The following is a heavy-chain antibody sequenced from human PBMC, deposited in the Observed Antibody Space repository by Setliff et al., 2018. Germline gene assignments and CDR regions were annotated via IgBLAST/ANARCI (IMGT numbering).Heavy chain of an antibody. CDR2: IHYRGTT. CDR3: ARTGTYRYFDY. CDR1: GDSISSRTYY. D-gene: IGHD1-1*01. Sequence: SETLSLTCTVSGDSISSRTYYWAWIRQPPGKGLEWIGRIHYRGTTYSNASLASRLTISVDTAKNQSSLKLTSVTAADTAVYYCARTGTYRYFDYWGQGTRVTVSS. J-gene: IGHJ4*02. V-gene: IGHV4-39*01.